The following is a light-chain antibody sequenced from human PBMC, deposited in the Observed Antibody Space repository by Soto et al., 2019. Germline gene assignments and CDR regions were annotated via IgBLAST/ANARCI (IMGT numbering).Light chain of an antibody. CDR1: QRVGSSY. V-gene: IGKV3-20*01. CDR2: GAS. CDR3: QQYGSSPFT. Sequence: EVVLTQSPGTLSLSPGEGATLSCKATQRVGSSYLAWYQQKPGQAPRLLIYGASNRATGIPDRFSGSGSGTDFILSFSRLEPEDFAVYFCQQYGSSPFTFGGGTKVDIK. J-gene: IGKJ4*01.